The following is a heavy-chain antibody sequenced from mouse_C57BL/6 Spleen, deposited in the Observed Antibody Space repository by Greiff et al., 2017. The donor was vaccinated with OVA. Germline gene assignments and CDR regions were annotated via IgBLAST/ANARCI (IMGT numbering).Heavy chain of an antibody. V-gene: IGHV3-6*01. Sequence: EVKLQESGPGLVKPSQSLSLTCSVTGYSITSGYYWNWLRQFPGNKLEWMGYISYDGSNNYNPSLKNRISITRDTSKNQFFLKLNSVTTEDTATYFSARAESYYYGSSDARDYWGQGTSVTVSS. D-gene: IGHD1-1*01. J-gene: IGHJ4*01. CDR2: ISYDGSN. CDR3: ARAESYYYGSSDARDY. CDR1: GYSITSGYY.